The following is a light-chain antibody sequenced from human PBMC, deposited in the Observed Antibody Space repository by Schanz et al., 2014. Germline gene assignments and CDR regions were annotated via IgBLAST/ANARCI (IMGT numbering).Light chain of an antibody. CDR3: TSYTSTDTWL. CDR2: EVN. J-gene: IGLJ3*02. V-gene: IGLV2-14*01. CDR1: SSDIGGYNF. Sequence: QSALTQPASVSASPGQSITISCTGTSSDIGGYNFVSWYQQHPGEAPKLMMYEVNNRPSGVPDRFSGSKSGNTASLTISGLQAEDEADYYCTSYTSTDTWLFGGGTKLTVL.